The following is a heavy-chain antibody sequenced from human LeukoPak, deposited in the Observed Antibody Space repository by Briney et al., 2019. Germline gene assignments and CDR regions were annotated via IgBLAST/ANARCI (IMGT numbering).Heavy chain of an antibody. CDR3: ARDSPSPYYYYYGMDV. J-gene: IGHJ6*02. CDR1: GLTFSSYS. Sequence: GGSLRLSCAASGLTFSSYSMNWVRQAPGKGLEWVSSISSSSSYIYYADSVKGRFTISRDNAKNSLYLQMNSLRAEDTAVYYCARDSPSPYYYYYGMDVWGQGTTVTVSS. V-gene: IGHV3-21*01. CDR2: ISSSSSYI.